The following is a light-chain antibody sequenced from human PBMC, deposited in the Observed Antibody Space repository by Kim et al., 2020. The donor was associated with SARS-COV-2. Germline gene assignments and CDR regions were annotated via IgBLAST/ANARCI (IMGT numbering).Light chain of an antibody. CDR2: EVT. Sequence: QSALTQPASLSGSPGQSVTISCTGTNNDVGGYNFVPWYQQHPGKAPQLMVHEVTNRPSGVSNRFSGSKSGNTASLTISGLQAEDEADYYCSSYTGAGTVIFGGGTRLTVL. CDR1: NNDVGGYNF. CDR3: SSYTGAGTVI. V-gene: IGLV2-14*01. J-gene: IGLJ2*01.